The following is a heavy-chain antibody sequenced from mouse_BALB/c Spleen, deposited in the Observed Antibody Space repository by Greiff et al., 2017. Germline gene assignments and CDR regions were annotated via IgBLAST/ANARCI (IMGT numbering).Heavy chain of an antibody. Sequence: VQLQQSGAELVKPGASVKLSCTASGFNIKDTYMHWVKQRPEQGLEWIGRIDPANGNTKYDPKFQGKATITADTSSNTAYLQLSSLTSEDTAVYYCARPTVVDCCDYWGQGTTLTVSS. CDR3: ARPTVVDCCDY. J-gene: IGHJ2*01. CDR2: IDPANGNT. D-gene: IGHD1-1*01. CDR1: GFNIKDTY. V-gene: IGHV14-3*02.